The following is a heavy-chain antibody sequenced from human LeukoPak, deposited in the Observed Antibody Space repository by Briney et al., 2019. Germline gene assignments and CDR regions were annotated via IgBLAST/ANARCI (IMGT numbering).Heavy chain of an antibody. CDR1: VFTFNNYW. CDR2: LNQEWSEK. D-gene: IGHD1-26*01. Sequence: GGALRLSCAAFVFTFNNYWMSWVRPAPGKRRGWVEHLNQEWSEKHYVGSVKGRFTISRDNAKNSLYLQMNSLRAEDTAVYFCAKAFVAGAIGVLDYWGQGTLVTVSS. V-gene: IGHV3-7*01. CDR3: AKAFVAGAIGVLDY. J-gene: IGHJ4*02.